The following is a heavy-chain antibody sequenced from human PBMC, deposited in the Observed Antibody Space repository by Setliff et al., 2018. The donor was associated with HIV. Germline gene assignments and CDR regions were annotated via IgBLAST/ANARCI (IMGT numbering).Heavy chain of an antibody. J-gene: IGHJ5*02. CDR2: ISAHNGNT. CDR1: GYTFTSYG. CDR3: ARDPRHYYDTTGYSPYNWFDP. V-gene: IGHV1-18*01. D-gene: IGHD3-22*01. Sequence: VKVSCKASGYTFTSYGISWVRQAPGQGLEWMGWISAHNGNTKYAQKLQGRVTMTTDTSTSTAYMELRSLRSDDTAVYYCARDPRHYYDTTGYSPYNWFDPWGQGTLVTVSS.